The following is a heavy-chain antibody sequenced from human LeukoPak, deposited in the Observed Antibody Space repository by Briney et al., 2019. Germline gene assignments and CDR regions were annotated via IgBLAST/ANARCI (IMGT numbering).Heavy chain of an antibody. V-gene: IGHV1-69*04. CDR1: VGTFDNHA. CDR2: VVPMVGIR. Sequence: SVRVSCKASVGTFDNHAISWVRQAPGQGPEWMGRVVPMVGIRNYPQRFRGRVNITADKSTNKAYMELSSLRSEDTAIYYCATEPSRSYSFDHLNFWGLGTPVTVSS. CDR3: ATEPSRSYSFDHLNF. D-gene: IGHD5-18*01. J-gene: IGHJ4*02.